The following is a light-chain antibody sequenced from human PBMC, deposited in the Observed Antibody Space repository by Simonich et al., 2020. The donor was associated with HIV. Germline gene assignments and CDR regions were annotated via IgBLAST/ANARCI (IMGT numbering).Light chain of an antibody. CDR3: QQYYSTPPT. CDR1: QSVLYSSNNKNY. V-gene: IGKV4-1*01. CDR2: WAS. J-gene: IGKJ1*01. Sequence: DIVMTQSPDSLAASLGERAAINCKSRQSVLYSSNNKNYLAWYKQKPGQPPKLLMYWASTRESGVPDRFSASGSGTDFTLTISSLQAEDVAVYSCQQYYSTPPTFGQGTKVEIK.